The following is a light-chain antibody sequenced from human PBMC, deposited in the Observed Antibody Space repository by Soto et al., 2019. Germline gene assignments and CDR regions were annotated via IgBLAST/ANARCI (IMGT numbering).Light chain of an antibody. CDR2: EVS. Sequence: LTQPASVSGSPGQSITISCTGTSSDVGGYNFVSWYQQYPGKAPKLMIYEVSDRPSGVSNRFSASKSGSTASLTISGLQAEDEAYYYCSSYTSTSTVLFGGGTK. J-gene: IGLJ3*02. CDR1: SSDVGGYNF. CDR3: SSYTSTSTVL. V-gene: IGLV2-14*01.